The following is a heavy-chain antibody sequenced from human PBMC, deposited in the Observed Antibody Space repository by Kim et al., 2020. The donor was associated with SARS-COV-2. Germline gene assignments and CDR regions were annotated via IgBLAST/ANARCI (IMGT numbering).Heavy chain of an antibody. CDR2: INAGNGNT. V-gene: IGHV1-3*01. CDR3: ARDSGIAVASPLYYFDY. D-gene: IGHD6-19*01. CDR1: GYTFTSYA. J-gene: IGHJ4*02. Sequence: ASVKVSCKASGYTFTSYAMHWVRQAPGQRLEWMGWINAGNGNTKYSQKFQGRVTITRDTSASTAYMELSSLRSEDTAVYYCARDSGIAVASPLYYFDYWGQGTLVTVSS.